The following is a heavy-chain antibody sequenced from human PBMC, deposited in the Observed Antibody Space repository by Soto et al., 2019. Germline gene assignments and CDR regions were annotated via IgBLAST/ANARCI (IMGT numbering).Heavy chain of an antibody. CDR1: GFTFSNYG. V-gene: IGHV3-30*03. CDR2: ISYDGSHK. J-gene: IGHJ4*02. D-gene: IGHD5-12*01. Sequence: PGGSLRLSCAASGFTFSNYGFHWVRQAPGKGLEWVAVISYDGSHKYYTDSVKGRFTISRDNSKNTVSLQMNNLGPDDTAVYYCARDRRDGYNFDYWGQGTLVTVSS. CDR3: ARDRRDGYNFDY.